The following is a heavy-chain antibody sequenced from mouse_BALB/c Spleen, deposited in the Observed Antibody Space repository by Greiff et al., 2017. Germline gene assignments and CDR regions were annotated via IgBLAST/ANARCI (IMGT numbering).Heavy chain of an antibody. J-gene: IGHJ2*01. CDR1: GYAFSSYW. V-gene: IGHV1-80*01. Sequence: QVQLQQSGAELVRPGSSVKISCKASGYAFSSYWMNWVKQRPGQGLEWIGQIYPGDGDTNYNGKFKGKATLTADKSSSTAYMQLSSLTSEDSAVYFCARGGYYGNYVFYFDYWGQGTTLTVSS. CDR2: IYPGDGDT. CDR3: ARGGYYGNYVFYFDY. D-gene: IGHD2-1*01.